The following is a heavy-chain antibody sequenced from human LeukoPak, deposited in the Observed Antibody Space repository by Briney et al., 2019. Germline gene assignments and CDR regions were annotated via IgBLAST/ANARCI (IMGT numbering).Heavy chain of an antibody. V-gene: IGHV4-59*08. Sequence: SETLSLTCTVSGGSISSYYWSWIRQPPGKGLEWIGYTYYSGSTNYNPSLKGRVTISVDTSKNQFSLKLSSVTAADTAVYYCARLHPGGSLDYWGQGTLVTVSS. CDR2: TYYSGST. J-gene: IGHJ4*02. D-gene: IGHD1-14*01. CDR3: ARLHPGGSLDY. CDR1: GGSISSYY.